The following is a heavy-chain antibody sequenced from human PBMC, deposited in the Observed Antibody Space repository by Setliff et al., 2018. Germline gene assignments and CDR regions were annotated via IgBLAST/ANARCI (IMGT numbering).Heavy chain of an antibody. CDR2: IKQDGSEK. D-gene: IGHD6-6*01. Sequence: PGGSLRLSCAASGFTFSSYWMSWVRQAPGKGLEWVANIKQDGSEKYYVDSVKGRFTISRDNAKNSLYLQMNSLRAEDTAVYYCARLAGQLGQTRSNYYYYYYMDVWGKGTTVTSP. CDR1: GFTFSSYW. V-gene: IGHV3-7*01. J-gene: IGHJ6*03. CDR3: ARLAGQLGQTRSNYYYYYYMDV.